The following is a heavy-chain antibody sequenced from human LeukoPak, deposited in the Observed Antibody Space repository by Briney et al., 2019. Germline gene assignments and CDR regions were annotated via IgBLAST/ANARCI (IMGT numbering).Heavy chain of an antibody. Sequence: GGSLRLSCAASGFTFSSYAMSWVRQAPGKGLEWGSGISGSGGTTYYADSVKGPFTISRDNSKNTLYLQMNSLRAEDTAVYYCAKSPIPGIAVTGRYFDYWGQGTLVTVSS. CDR1: GFTFSSYA. V-gene: IGHV3-23*01. D-gene: IGHD6-19*01. J-gene: IGHJ4*02. CDR2: ISGSGGTT. CDR3: AKSPIPGIAVTGRYFDY.